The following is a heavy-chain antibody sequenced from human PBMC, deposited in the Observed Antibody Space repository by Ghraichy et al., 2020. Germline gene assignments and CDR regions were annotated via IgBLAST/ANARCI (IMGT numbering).Heavy chain of an antibody. J-gene: IGHJ6*03. CDR3: ARSNYYYYMDV. Sequence: SETLSLTCTVSGGSISSYYWSWIRQPPGKGLEWIGYIYYSGSTNYNPSLKSRVTISVDTSKNQFSLKLSSVTAADTAVYYCARSNYYYYMDVWGKGTTVTVSS. V-gene: IGHV4-59*01. CDR1: GGSISSYY. CDR2: IYYSGST.